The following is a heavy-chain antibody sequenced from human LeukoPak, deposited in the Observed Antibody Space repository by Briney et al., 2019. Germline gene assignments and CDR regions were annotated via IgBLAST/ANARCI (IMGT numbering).Heavy chain of an antibody. CDR3: ARDRQYYYDSSASFDY. CDR2: IYYSGST. Sequence: SETLSLTCTVPDGSISSSSYYWGWIRQPPGKGLEWIGSIYYSGSTYYNPSLKSRVTISLDTSKNQFSLKLSSVTAGDTAVYYCARDRQYYYDSSASFDYWGQGTLVTVSS. J-gene: IGHJ4*02. CDR1: DGSISSSSYY. D-gene: IGHD3-22*01. V-gene: IGHV4-39*07.